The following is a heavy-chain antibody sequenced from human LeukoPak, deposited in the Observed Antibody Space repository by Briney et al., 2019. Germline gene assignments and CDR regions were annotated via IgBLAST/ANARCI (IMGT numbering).Heavy chain of an antibody. CDR3: ARVSYYGVSYYFDY. Sequence: ASVKVSCKASGYTFTSYGISWVRQAPGQGLEWMGWISAYNGNTNYAQKLQGRVTMTTDTSTSTAYMELRSLRSDDTAVYYCARVSYYGVSYYFDYWAREPWSPSPQ. D-gene: IGHD3-22*01. CDR1: GYTFTSYG. J-gene: IGHJ4*02. V-gene: IGHV1-18*01. CDR2: ISAYNGNT.